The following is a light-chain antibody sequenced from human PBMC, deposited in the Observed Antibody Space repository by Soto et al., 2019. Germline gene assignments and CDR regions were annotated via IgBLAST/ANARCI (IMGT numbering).Light chain of an antibody. CDR1: QSISSY. J-gene: IGKJ5*01. CDR3: QQSYSTPIT. CDR2: AAS. Sequence: DIQMTQSPSSLSASLGDRVSITCRASQSISSYLNWYKQKPGKAPKLLIYAASSLQSGVPSRFSGSGSGTDFTLTISSLQPEDFATYYCQQSYSTPITFGQGTRLEIK. V-gene: IGKV1-39*01.